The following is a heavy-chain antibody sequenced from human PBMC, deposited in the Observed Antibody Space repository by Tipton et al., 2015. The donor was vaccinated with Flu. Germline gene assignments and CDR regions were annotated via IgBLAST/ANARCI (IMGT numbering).Heavy chain of an antibody. V-gene: IGHV4-34*01. CDR1: GGFVSSYY. CDR3: ARDSRAVPPYGEDV. J-gene: IGHJ6*02. Sequence: TLSLTSTVSGGFVSSYYWNWIRQPPGKGLEWIGEINHSGSTNYNPSLKSRVTISVDTSKNQFSLKLSSVTAADTAVYYCARDSRAVPPYGEDVWGQGTTVTVSS. D-gene: IGHD6-19*01. CDR2: INHSGST.